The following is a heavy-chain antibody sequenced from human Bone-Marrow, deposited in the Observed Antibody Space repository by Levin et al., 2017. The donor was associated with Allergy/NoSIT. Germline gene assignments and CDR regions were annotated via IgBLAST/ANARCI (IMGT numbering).Heavy chain of an antibody. V-gene: IGHV1-2*06. J-gene: IGHJ4*02. CDR3: ARDSSGWYEGHYFDY. CDR2: INPNSGGT. D-gene: IGHD6-19*01. CDR1: GYTFTGYY. Sequence: PGGSLRLSCKASGYTFTGYYMHWVRQAPGQGLEWMGRINPNSGGTNYAQKFQGRVTMTRDTSISTAYMELSRLRSDDTAVYYCARDSSGWYEGHYFDYWGQGTLVTVSS.